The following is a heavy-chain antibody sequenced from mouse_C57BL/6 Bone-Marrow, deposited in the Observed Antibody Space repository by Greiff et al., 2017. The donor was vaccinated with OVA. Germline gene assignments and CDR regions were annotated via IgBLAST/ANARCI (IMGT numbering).Heavy chain of an antibody. CDR3: ARSYRWGYAMDY. CDR2: IWGVGST. D-gene: IGHD4-1*01. CDR1: GFSLTSYG. J-gene: IGHJ4*01. V-gene: IGHV2-6*01. Sequence: VQVVESGPGLVAPSQSLSITCTVSGFSLTSYGVDWVRQSPGKGLEWLGVIWGVGSTNYNSALKSRLSISKDNSKSQVFLKMNSLQTDDTAMYYCARSYRWGYAMDYWGQGTSVTVSS.